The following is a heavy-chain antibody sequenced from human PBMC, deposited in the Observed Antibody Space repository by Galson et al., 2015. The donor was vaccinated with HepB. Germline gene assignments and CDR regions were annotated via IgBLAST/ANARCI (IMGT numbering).Heavy chain of an antibody. J-gene: IGHJ6*02. CDR3: ASNILTGYYWVAGRPLGGYYYYGMDV. CDR2: ISTYNGNT. Sequence: SVKVSCKASGYTFTSYGISWVRQAPGQGLEWMGWISTYNGNTNYAQKLQGRVTMTTDTSTSTAYMELRSLRSDDTAVYYCASNILTGYYWVAGRPLGGYYYYGMDVWGQGTTVTVSS. CDR1: GYTFTSYG. V-gene: IGHV1-18*04. D-gene: IGHD3-9*01.